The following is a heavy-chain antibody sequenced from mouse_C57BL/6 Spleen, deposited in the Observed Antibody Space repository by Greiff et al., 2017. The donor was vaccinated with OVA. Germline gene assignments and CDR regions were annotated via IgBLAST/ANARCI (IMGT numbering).Heavy chain of an antibody. CDR1: GYTFTSYW. D-gene: IGHD2-1*01. CDR3: ATSYGNYAFDD. J-gene: IGHJ2*01. V-gene: IGHV1-69*01. Sequence: VQLQQPGAELVMPGASVKLSCKASGYTFTSYWMHWVKQRPGQGLEWIGEIDPSDSYTNYNQKFKGKSTLTVDKSSSTAYMQLSSLTSEDSAVYYCATSYGNYAFDDWGQGTTLTVSS. CDR2: IDPSDSYT.